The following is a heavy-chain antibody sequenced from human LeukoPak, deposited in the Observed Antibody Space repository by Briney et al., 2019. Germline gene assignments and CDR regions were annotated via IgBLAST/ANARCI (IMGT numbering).Heavy chain of an antibody. CDR2: INAGNGNT. J-gene: IGHJ4*02. CDR1: GYTFTSYA. V-gene: IGHV1-3*01. CDR3: ARDKDYDFWSGYYTTFDY. D-gene: IGHD3-3*01. Sequence: ASVKVSCTASGYTFTSYAMHWVRQAPGQRLEWMGWINAGNGNTKYSQKFQGRVTITRDTSASTAYMELSSLRSEDTAVYYCARDKDYDFWSGYYTTFDYWGQGTLVTVSS.